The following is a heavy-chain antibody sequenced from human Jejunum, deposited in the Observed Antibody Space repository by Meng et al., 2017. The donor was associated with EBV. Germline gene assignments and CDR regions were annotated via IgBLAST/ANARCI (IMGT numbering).Heavy chain of an antibody. CDR3: ARGNHGPDY. J-gene: IGHJ4*02. CDR2: IDSDGSNT. Sequence: EGQPVGSGGGLVQPGGSLKISCAASGFSVRGYWMEWVRQAPGKGLVWVSRIDSDGSNTNYADSVKGRFTISRDNAKNTLYLQMNSLRPEDTAVYYCARGNHGPDYWGQGTLVTVSS. V-gene: IGHV3-74*01. CDR1: GFSVRGYW. D-gene: IGHD1-14*01.